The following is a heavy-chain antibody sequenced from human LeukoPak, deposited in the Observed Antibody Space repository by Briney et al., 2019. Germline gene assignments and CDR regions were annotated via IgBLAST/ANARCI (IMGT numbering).Heavy chain of an antibody. CDR2: ISYDGSNK. Sequence: QPGRSLRLSCAASGFTFSSYAMHWVRQAPGKGLEWVAVISYDGSNKYYADSAKGRFTISRDNSKNTLYLQMNSLRAEDAAVYYCARNRYSYGDYYFDYWGQGTLVTVSS. CDR3: ARNRYSYGDYYFDY. CDR1: GFTFSSYA. J-gene: IGHJ4*02. V-gene: IGHV3-30*04. D-gene: IGHD5-18*01.